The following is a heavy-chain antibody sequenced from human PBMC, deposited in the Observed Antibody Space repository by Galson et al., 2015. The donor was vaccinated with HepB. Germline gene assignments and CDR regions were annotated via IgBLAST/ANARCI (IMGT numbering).Heavy chain of an antibody. Sequence: SLRLSCAASGFTFSNAWMNWVRQAPGKGLEWVGRIKSKTDGGTTDYAAPVKGRSTISRDDSKNTLYLQMNSLKTEDTAVYYCTTVPGIAAAGTFYWGQGTLVTVSS. CDR1: GFTFSNAW. V-gene: IGHV3-15*07. CDR2: IKSKTDGGTT. D-gene: IGHD6-13*01. CDR3: TTVPGIAAAGTFY. J-gene: IGHJ4*02.